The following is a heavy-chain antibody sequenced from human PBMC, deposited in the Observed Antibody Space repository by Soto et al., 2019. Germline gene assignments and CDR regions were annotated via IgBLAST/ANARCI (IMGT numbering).Heavy chain of an antibody. CDR1: GFTFSTYA. V-gene: IGHV3-23*01. D-gene: IGHD2-15*01. CDR3: ARELPGYCSGGSCSYFGY. J-gene: IGHJ4*02. Sequence: EVQLLESGGGLVQPGGSLRLSCEASGFTFSTYAMSWVRQAPGKGLEWVSAISDSDTKTYYADSVKGRFTISRDTSKNQFSLKLSSVTAADTAVYYCARELPGYCSGGSCSYFGYWGQGTLVTVSS. CDR2: ISDSDTKT.